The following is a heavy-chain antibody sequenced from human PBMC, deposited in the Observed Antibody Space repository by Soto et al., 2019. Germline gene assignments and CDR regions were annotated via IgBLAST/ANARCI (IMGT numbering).Heavy chain of an antibody. CDR2: ISWNSGSI. CDR1: GFTFDDYA. V-gene: IGHV3-9*01. Sequence: PGGSLRLSCAASGFTFDDYAMHWVRQAPGKGLEWVSGISWNSGSIGYADSVKGRFTISRDNAKNSLYLQMNSLRAEDTALYYCAKALGATSRVGMDVWGQGTTVA. D-gene: IGHD1-26*01. CDR3: AKALGATSRVGMDV. J-gene: IGHJ6*02.